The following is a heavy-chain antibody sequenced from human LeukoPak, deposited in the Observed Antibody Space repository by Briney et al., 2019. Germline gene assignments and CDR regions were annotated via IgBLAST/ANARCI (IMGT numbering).Heavy chain of an antibody. V-gene: IGHV4-59*01. CDR3: ARENPSGYYNRPIDY. Sequence: PSETLSLTCTVSGASISSYYWSWIRQPPGKGLEWIGDIYYSGSVKYNPSLKSRVTMSVDTSKNQFSLKLSSVTAADTAIYYCARENPSGYYNRPIDYWGQGTLVTVSS. D-gene: IGHD3-22*01. CDR1: GASISSYY. J-gene: IGHJ4*02. CDR2: IYYSGSV.